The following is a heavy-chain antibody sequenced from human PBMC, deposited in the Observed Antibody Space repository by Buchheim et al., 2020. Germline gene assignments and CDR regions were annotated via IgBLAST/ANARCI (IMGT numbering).Heavy chain of an antibody. J-gene: IGHJ4*02. CDR1: GDSFSSYF. Sequence: QVQLQESGPGLVKPSETLSLTCTVSGDSFSSYFWSWIRQPPGKGLEWIGYIYYSGSTNYNPSLKSRVTISVDTSKNQFSLKLSSVIAADTAFYYCARTGYSNGWYGMGYFDYWGQGTL. CDR3: ARTGYSNGWYGMGYFDY. CDR2: IYYSGST. D-gene: IGHD6-19*01. V-gene: IGHV4-59*01.